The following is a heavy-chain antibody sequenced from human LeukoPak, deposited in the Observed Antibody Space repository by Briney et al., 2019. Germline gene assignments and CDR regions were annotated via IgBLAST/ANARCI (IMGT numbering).Heavy chain of an antibody. Sequence: GGTLRLSCAASGFTFSSYWMSWVRQAPGKGLEWVANIKQDGSEKYYVDSVKGRLTISRDNAKNSLYLQMNSLRAEDTALYYCARDSQAAAMGHWGQGTLVTVSS. V-gene: IGHV3-7*03. J-gene: IGHJ4*02. CDR3: ARDSQAAAMGH. D-gene: IGHD6-25*01. CDR1: GFTFSSYW. CDR2: IKQDGSEK.